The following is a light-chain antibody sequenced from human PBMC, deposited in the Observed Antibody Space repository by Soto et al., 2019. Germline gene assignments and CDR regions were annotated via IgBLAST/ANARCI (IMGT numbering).Light chain of an antibody. CDR1: QTISSW. V-gene: IGKV1-5*03. Sequence: DIQMTQSPSTLSGSVGDRVTITCRASQTISSWLAWYQQKPGKAPKLLIYKASTLKSGVPSRFSGSGSATEFTLPISSLQPPDFATYYCQQYSTYTPRTFGQGTRLEIK. J-gene: IGKJ5*01. CDR3: QQYSTYTPRT. CDR2: KAS.